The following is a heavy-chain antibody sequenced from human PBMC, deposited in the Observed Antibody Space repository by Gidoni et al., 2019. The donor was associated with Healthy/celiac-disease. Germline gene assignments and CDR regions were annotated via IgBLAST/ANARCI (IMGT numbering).Heavy chain of an antibody. CDR1: GGSFSGYY. Sequence: QVQLQQWGAGLLKPSETLSLTCAVYGGSFSGYYWSWIRQPPGKGLEWIGEINHSGSTNYNPSLKSRVTISVDTSKNQFSLKLSSVTAADTAVYYCARRPLAQGGAVGYYYYGMDVWGQGTTVTVSS. CDR3: ARRPLAQGGAVGYYYYGMDV. CDR2: INHSGST. J-gene: IGHJ6*02. D-gene: IGHD3-16*01. V-gene: IGHV4-34*01.